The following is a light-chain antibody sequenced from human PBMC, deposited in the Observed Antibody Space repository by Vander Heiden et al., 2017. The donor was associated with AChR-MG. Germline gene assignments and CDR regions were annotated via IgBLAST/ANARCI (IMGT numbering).Light chain of an antibody. J-gene: IGLJ1*01. CDR3: LLYYGGARV. CDR1: TGAVTSGYY. CDR2: STS. V-gene: IGLV7-43*01. Sequence: QTVVTQEPSLTVSPGGTVTLTCASSTGAVTSGYYPNWFQQKPGQAPRVLIYSTSNKHSWTPARFSGSLLGGKAALTLSGVQPEDEAEYYCLLYYGGARVFGTGTKVTVL.